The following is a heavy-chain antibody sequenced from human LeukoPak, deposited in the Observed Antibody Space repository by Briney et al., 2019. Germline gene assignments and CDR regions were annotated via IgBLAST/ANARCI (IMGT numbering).Heavy chain of an antibody. Sequence: GGSLRLSCAASGFTFSSSGIHWVRQAPGKGLEWVAVISYDGSNKYYADSVKGRFTVSRDNSKNTLYLQMSSLRAEDTAVYYCAKGGDIVLMVYTNWGQGTLVTVSS. D-gene: IGHD2-8*01. CDR1: GFTFSSSG. V-gene: IGHV3-30*18. CDR2: ISYDGSNK. CDR3: AKGGDIVLMVYTN. J-gene: IGHJ4*02.